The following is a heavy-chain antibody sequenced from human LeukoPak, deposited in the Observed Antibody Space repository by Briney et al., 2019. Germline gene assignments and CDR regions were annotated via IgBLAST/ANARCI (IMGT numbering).Heavy chain of an antibody. CDR3: ARFGGNSGAPGY. Sequence: GTSVKVSCKASGYTFTSYYMHWVRQAPGQGLEWMGIINPSGGSTSYAQKFQGRVTMTRDTSTSTVYMELSSLGSEDTAVYYCARFGGNSGAPGYWGQGTLVTVSS. J-gene: IGHJ4*02. CDR1: GYTFTSYY. D-gene: IGHD4-23*01. CDR2: INPSGGST. V-gene: IGHV1-46*01.